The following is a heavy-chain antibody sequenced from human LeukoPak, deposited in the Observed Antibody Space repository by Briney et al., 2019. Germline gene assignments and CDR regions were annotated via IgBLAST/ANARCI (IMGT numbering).Heavy chain of an antibody. Sequence: GGSLRLSCAASQFTFSSYGMHWVRQAPGKGLEWVAFIRYDGSNKYYADSVKGRFTISRDNSKNTLYLQMNSLRAEDTAVYYCAKGSWYYGSGPFDPWGQGTLVTVSS. CDR1: QFTFSSYG. V-gene: IGHV3-30*02. J-gene: IGHJ5*02. CDR2: IRYDGSNK. D-gene: IGHD3-10*01. CDR3: AKGSWYYGSGPFDP.